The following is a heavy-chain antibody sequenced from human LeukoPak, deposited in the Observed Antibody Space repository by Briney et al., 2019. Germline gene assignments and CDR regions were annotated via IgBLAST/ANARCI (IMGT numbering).Heavy chain of an antibody. D-gene: IGHD6-19*01. CDR2: ISAYNGYT. CDR3: ARAGSGSGWYFDY. J-gene: IGHJ4*02. Sequence: GASVKVSCKASGYTFTNYGITWVRQAPGQGLEWMGWISAYNGYTKYAQNLQGRVTMTTDTSTSTAYMAVRSLRFDDTAVYYCARAGSGSGWYFDYWGQGTVVTVSS. CDR1: GYTFTNYG. V-gene: IGHV1-18*01.